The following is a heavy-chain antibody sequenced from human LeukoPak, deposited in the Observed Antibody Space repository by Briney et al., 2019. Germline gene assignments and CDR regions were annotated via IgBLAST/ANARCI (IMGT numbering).Heavy chain of an antibody. CDR2: ISAYNGNT. D-gene: IGHD3-22*01. J-gene: IGHJ4*02. CDR1: GYTFTSYG. CDR3: ATLFGSDYFLLLFDY. V-gene: IGHV1-18*01. Sequence: GASVKVSCKASGYTFTSYGISWVRQAPGQGLEWMGWISAYNGNTNYAQKLQGRVTMTTDTSTSTAYMELSSLRSEDTAVYFCATLFGSDYFLLLFDYWGQGTLVTVSS.